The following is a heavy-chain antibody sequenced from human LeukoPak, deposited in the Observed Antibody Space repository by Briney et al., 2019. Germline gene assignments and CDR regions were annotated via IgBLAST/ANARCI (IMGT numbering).Heavy chain of an antibody. V-gene: IGHV1-46*01. CDR1: GYTFTSYY. CDR3: ARGGAGSGSSLGYYYYGMDV. Sequence: GASVKVSCKASGYTFTSYYMHWVRQAPGQGLEWMGIINPSGGSTSYAQKFQGRVTMTRDTSTSTVYMELSSLRSEDTAVYYCARGGAGSGSSLGYYYYGMDVWGQGTTVTVS. J-gene: IGHJ6*02. D-gene: IGHD3-10*01. CDR2: INPSGGST.